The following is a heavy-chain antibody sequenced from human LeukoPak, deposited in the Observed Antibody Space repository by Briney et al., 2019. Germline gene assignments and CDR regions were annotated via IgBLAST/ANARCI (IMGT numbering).Heavy chain of an antibody. CDR3: ARICSSTDCLIPD. CDR1: VFDFSRHC. J-gene: IGHJ4*02. Sequence: GGSVRLSCAASVFDFSRHCINWVRQAPWKGLVWISPMNSDASDTNYADFVKGRFTISRDNAKNTVHLQINSLRDEDTAVYYCARICSSTDCLIPDWGQGTLVTVSS. D-gene: IGHD2-2*01. V-gene: IGHV3-74*01. CDR2: MNSDASDT.